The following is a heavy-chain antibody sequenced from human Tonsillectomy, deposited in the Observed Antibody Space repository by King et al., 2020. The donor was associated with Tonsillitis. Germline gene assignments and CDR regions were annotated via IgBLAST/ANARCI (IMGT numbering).Heavy chain of an antibody. CDR3: ARDGDYDILTGYYGWFDP. CDR1: GGSISSSSYY. J-gene: IGHJ5*02. D-gene: IGHD3-9*01. CDR2: IYYSGST. V-gene: IGHV4-39*07. Sequence: LQLQESGPGLVKPSETLSLTCTVSGGSISSSSYYWGWIRQPPGKGLEWIGSIYYSGSTYYNPSLKSRVTISVDTSKNQFSRKLSSVTAADTAVYYCARDGDYDILTGYYGWFDPWGQGTLVTVSS.